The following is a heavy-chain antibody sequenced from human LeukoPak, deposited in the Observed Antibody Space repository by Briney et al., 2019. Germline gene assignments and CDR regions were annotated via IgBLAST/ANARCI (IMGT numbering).Heavy chain of an antibody. J-gene: IGHJ4*02. CDR1: VGSISTYS. D-gene: IGHD5-18*01. Sequence: SESQSLTCTVSVGSISTYSWSWTRQPPGKGLEWIGYIYNTGYTNYNPSLKSRVTISVDTSKNQFSLKLSSVTAADTAVYYCARGESGYTYGHGCFDTWGPGNLLTVSS. V-gene: IGHV4-59*01. CDR3: ARGESGYTYGHGCFDT. CDR2: IYNTGYT.